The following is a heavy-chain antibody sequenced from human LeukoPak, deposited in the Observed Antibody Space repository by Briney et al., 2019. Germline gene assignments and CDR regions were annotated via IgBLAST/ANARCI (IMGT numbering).Heavy chain of an antibody. CDR1: GFIFSNYD. J-gene: IGHJ4*02. D-gene: IGHD6-13*01. CDR3: ARGVVSHWVSSSWTYYFDY. CDR2: IGTAGDT. Sequence: PGGSLRLSCAASGFIFSNYDMHWVRQVTGKGLEWVSAIGTAGDTYYPGSVKGRFTISREDAKNSLYLQMNSLRAGDTAVYYCARGVVSHWVSSSWTYYFDYWGQGTLVTVSS. V-gene: IGHV3-13*01.